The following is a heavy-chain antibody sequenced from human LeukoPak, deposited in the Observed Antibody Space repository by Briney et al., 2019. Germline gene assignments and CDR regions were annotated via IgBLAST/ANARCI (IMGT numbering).Heavy chain of an antibody. V-gene: IGHV1-2*02. CDR3: ARDGAYNFWSGYYASGGYFDL. Sequence: GASVKVSCKSSGYTFTGYYMHWVRQAPGQGLELMGWINPNSGGTNYAQKFQGRVTMTRDTSISTAYMELSRLRSDDTAVYYCARDGAYNFWSGYYASGGYFDLWGRGTLVTVSS. CDR2: INPNSGGT. J-gene: IGHJ2*01. CDR1: GYTFTGYY. D-gene: IGHD3-3*01.